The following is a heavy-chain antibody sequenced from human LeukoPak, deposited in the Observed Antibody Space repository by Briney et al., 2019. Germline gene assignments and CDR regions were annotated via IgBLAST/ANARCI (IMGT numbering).Heavy chain of an antibody. CDR3: ARDWVGDYAIDP. CDR2: IYYRGST. J-gene: IGHJ5*02. V-gene: IGHV4-31*03. Sequence: PSQTLSLTCTVSGGSISSGGYYWSWIRQHPGKGLEWIGYIYYRGSTYYNPSLKSRVTISVDTSKNQFSLKLSSVTAADTAVYYCARDWVGDYAIDPWGQGTLVTVSS. CDR1: GGSISSGGYY. D-gene: IGHD4-17*01.